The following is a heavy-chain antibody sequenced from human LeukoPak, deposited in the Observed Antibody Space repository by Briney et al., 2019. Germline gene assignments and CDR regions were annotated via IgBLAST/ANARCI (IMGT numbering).Heavy chain of an antibody. Sequence: ASVKVSCKASGGTFSSYAISWVRQAPGQGLEWMGEIIPIFGTPNYAQKFQGRVTITADESTSTAYMELSSLRFEDTAVYYCAKGTRGNYYYYYMDVWGKGTTVTVSS. J-gene: IGHJ6*03. CDR1: GGTFSSYA. D-gene: IGHD1-14*01. CDR2: IIPIFGTP. V-gene: IGHV1-69*13. CDR3: AKGTRGNYYYYYMDV.